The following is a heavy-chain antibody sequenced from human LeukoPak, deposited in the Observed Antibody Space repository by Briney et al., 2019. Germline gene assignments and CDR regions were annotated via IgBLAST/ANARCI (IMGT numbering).Heavy chain of an antibody. CDR3: ARGGIAAAGKLDY. D-gene: IGHD6-13*01. CDR2: ISSSGSTI. V-gene: IGHV3-48*03. J-gene: IGHJ4*02. CDR1: GFTFSSYE. Sequence: GGSLRLSCAASGFTFSSYEMNWVRQAPGKGLEWVSYISSSGSTIYYADSVKGRFTISRDNAKNSLCLQMNSLRAEDTAVYYCARGGIAAAGKLDYWGQGTLVTVSS.